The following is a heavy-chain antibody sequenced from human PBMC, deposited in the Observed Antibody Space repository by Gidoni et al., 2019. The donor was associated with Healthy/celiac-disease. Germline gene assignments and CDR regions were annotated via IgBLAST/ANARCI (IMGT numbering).Heavy chain of an antibody. J-gene: IGHJ6*02. D-gene: IGHD2-2*01. CDR3: ATSGYCSSTSCYLSHYYGMDV. Sequence: QLQLQESGPGLVKPSETLSLTCTVSGGSISSSSYYWGWIRQPPGKGLEWIGSIYYSGSTYYNPSLKSRVTISVDTSKNQFSLKLSSVTAADTAVYYCATSGYCSSTSCYLSHYYGMDVWGQGTTVTVSS. V-gene: IGHV4-39*01. CDR1: GGSISSSSYY. CDR2: IYYSGST.